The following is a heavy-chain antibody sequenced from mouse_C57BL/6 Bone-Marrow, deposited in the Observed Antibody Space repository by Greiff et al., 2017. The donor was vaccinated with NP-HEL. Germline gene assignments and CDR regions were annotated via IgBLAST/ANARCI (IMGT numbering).Heavy chain of an antibody. D-gene: IGHD2-4*01. Sequence: QVQLQQPGAELVKPGASVKMSCKASGYTFTSYWITWVKQRPGQGLEWIGDIYPGSGSTNYNEKFKSKATLTVDTSSSTAYMQLSSLTSEDSAVYYCARWGYYDYDGAWFACWGQGTLVTVAA. CDR2: IYPGSGST. CDR3: ARWGYYDYDGAWFAC. V-gene: IGHV1-55*01. CDR1: GYTFTSYW. J-gene: IGHJ3*01.